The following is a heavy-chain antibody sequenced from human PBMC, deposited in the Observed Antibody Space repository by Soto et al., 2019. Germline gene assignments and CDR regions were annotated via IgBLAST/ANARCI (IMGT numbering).Heavy chain of an antibody. Sequence: QVQLVQSGAEVKKPGSSVKVSCKASGGTFSSYTISWVRQAPGQGLEWMGRIIPILGIANYAQKFQGRVTITADKSTSTAYMELSSLRSEDTALYYCARDKSIVVVPAAIPIDAFDIWGQGTMVTVSS. CDR1: GGTFSSYT. V-gene: IGHV1-69*08. D-gene: IGHD2-2*01. J-gene: IGHJ3*02. CDR2: IIPILGIA. CDR3: ARDKSIVVVPAAIPIDAFDI.